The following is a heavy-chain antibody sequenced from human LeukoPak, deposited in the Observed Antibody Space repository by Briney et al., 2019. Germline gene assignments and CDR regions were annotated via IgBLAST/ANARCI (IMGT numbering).Heavy chain of an antibody. Sequence: GGSLRLSCVASGFTFNTYWMTWVRQAPGKGLEWVANIKEDGSGTYYVDSVKRRCTISRDNAKKSLYLQMSSLRAEDTAIYYCATTLVRQGSFTWGQGARVTVSS. J-gene: IGHJ5*02. CDR1: GFTFNTYW. V-gene: IGHV3-7*01. CDR3: ATTLVRQGSFT. CDR2: IKEDGSGT. D-gene: IGHD3-10*01.